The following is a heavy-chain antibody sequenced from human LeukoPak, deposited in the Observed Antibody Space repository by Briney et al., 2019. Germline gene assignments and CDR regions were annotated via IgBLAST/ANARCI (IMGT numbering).Heavy chain of an antibody. Sequence: GGSLRLSCAASGFTVSSNYMSWVRQAPGKGLEWVSVIYSGGSTYYADSVKGRFTISRDNSKNTLYLQMNSLRVEDTAVYYCARADYGGYLHAFDIWGQGTMVTVSS. J-gene: IGHJ3*02. CDR3: ARADYGGYLHAFDI. CDR1: GFTVSSNY. D-gene: IGHD4-23*01. CDR2: IYSGGST. V-gene: IGHV3-53*01.